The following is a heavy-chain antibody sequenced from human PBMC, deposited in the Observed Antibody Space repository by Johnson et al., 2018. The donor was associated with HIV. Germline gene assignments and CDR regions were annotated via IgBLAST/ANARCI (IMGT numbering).Heavy chain of an antibody. CDR2: IKQDGSEK. V-gene: IGHV3-7*05. CDR3: ARGGWVFDAFDI. J-gene: IGHJ3*02. Sequence: VQVVESGGGLVQPGGSLRLSCAASRFTFSSYWMSWVRQAPGKGLEWVANIKQDGSEKYYVDSVKGRFTISRDNAKNSLYLKMNSLRDEDTAVYYCARGGWVFDAFDIWGQGTMVTVSS. D-gene: IGHD6-13*01. CDR1: RFTFSSYW.